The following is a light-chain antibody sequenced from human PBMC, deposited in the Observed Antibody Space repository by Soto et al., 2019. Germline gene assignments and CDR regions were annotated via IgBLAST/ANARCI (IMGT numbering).Light chain of an antibody. Sequence: ESVLTQSPGTLSLSPGEKAPLSCRASQSVSSNHLAWYQQKRGQPPRLLIYDASKRATGIPARFSGSGSGTDFTLTISSLEPEDFAVYHCQQRNNWPSLTFGGGTKVEIK. J-gene: IGKJ4*01. CDR1: QSVSSN. CDR2: DAS. V-gene: IGKV3-11*01. CDR3: QQRNNWPSLT.